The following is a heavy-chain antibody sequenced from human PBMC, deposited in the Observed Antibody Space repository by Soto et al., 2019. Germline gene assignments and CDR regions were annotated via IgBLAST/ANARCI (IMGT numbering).Heavy chain of an antibody. CDR1: GFSLTTSGVG. Sequence: QITLKESGPTRVKPTQTLALTCTFSGFSLTTSGVGVGWIRKTPGKALEWLAVIYWDDDKRYSPSLKSRLTIATDTSKNQVVLTMADMDPVDTGTYLCAHRGYMYGNWDHGYFDYWGQGTLVTVSS. V-gene: IGHV2-5*02. CDR2: IYWDDDK. CDR3: AHRGYMYGNWDHGYFDY. D-gene: IGHD5-18*01. J-gene: IGHJ4*02.